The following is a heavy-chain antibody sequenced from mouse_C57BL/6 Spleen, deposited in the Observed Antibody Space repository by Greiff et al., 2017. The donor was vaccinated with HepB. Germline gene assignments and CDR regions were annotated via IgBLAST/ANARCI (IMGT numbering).Heavy chain of an antibody. Sequence: VQLVESGPELVKPGASVKISCKASGYAFSSSWMNWVKQRPGKGLEWIGRIYPGDGDTNYNGKFKGKATLTADKSSSTAYMQLSSLTSEDSAVYFCARIYGSSHWYFDVWGTGTTVTVSS. V-gene: IGHV1-82*01. D-gene: IGHD1-1*01. J-gene: IGHJ1*03. CDR2: IYPGDGDT. CDR3: ARIYGSSHWYFDV. CDR1: GYAFSSSW.